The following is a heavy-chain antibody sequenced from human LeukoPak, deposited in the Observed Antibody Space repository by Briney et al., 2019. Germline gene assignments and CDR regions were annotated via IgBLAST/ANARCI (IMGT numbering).Heavy chain of an antibody. CDR1: GFTFSSYS. V-gene: IGHV3-21*01. J-gene: IGHJ4*02. CDR3: ARAGGFGELFEFDY. CDR2: ISSSSSYI. Sequence: GGSLRLSCAASGFTFSSYSMNWVRQAPGKGLEWVSSISSSSSYIYYADSVKGRFTISRDNAKNSLYLQMNSVRAEDTAVYYCARAGGFGELFEFDYWGQGTLVTVSS. D-gene: IGHD3-10*01.